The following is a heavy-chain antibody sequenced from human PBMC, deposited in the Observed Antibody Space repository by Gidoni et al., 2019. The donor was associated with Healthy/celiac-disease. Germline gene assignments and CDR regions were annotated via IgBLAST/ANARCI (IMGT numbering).Heavy chain of an antibody. CDR3: ARADTAMVTGFGMDV. V-gene: IGHV1-2*04. J-gene: IGHJ6*02. CDR2: INPNSGGT. Sequence: QVQLVQSGAEVKKPGASVKVSCKASGYTFTGYYMHWVRQAPGQGLEWMGWINPNSGGTNYAQKFQGWVTMTRDTSISTAYMELSRLRSDDTAVYYCARADTAMVTGFGMDVWGQGTTVTVSS. D-gene: IGHD5-18*01. CDR1: GYTFTGYY.